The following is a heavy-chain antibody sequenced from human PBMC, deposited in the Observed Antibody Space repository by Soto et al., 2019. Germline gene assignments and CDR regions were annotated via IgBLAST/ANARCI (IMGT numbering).Heavy chain of an antibody. CDR2: ISYDGSNK. CDR1: GFTFSSYA. J-gene: IGHJ6*02. V-gene: IGHV3-30-3*01. CDR3: ARDSSSDV. D-gene: IGHD6-6*01. Sequence: QVQLVESGGGVVQPGRSLRLSCAASGFTFSSYAMHWVRQAPGKGLEWVAVISYDGSNKYYADSVKGRFTISRDNSKNQLYLQMNSLRAEDTAVYYCARDSSSDVWGQGTTVTVSS.